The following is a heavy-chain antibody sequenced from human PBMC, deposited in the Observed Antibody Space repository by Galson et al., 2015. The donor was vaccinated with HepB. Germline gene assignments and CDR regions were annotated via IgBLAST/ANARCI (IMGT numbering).Heavy chain of an antibody. D-gene: IGHD2-15*01. V-gene: IGHV1-69*13. CDR2: IIPIFGTA. J-gene: IGHJ5*02. Sequence: SVKVSCKASGGTFSSYAISWVRQAPGQGLEWMGGIIPIFGTANYAQKFQGRVTITADESTSTAYMELSSLRSEDTAVCYCARDAPPDCSGGSCYYWFDPWGQGTLVTVSP. CDR3: ARDAPPDCSGGSCYYWFDP. CDR1: GGTFSSYA.